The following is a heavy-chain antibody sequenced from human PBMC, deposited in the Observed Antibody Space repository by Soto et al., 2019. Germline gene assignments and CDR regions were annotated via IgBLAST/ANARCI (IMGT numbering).Heavy chain of an antibody. Sequence: EVQLVESGGGLVQPGGCLRLSCAASGFTVSNTYMSWVRQAPGKGLEWVSIIYGGGYTYHADPVKGRFSSSRDYSKNTFYLQMNSLGAEDTAVYYCAGGGSSGTYYAHWNFDLWGRGTLVTVSS. J-gene: IGHJ2*01. CDR1: GFTVSNTY. D-gene: IGHD3-10*01. CDR2: IYGGGYT. CDR3: AGGGSSGTYYAHWNFDL. V-gene: IGHV3-66*01.